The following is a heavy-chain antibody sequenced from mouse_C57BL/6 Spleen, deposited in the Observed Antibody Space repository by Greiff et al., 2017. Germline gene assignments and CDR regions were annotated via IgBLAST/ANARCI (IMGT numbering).Heavy chain of an antibody. CDR3: ASGSYYSNPLSMDY. Sequence: QVQLQQSGAELVRPGSSVKLSCKASGYTFTSYWMHWVKQRPIQGLEWIGNIDPSDSETHYNQKFKDKATLTVDKSSSTAYMQLSSLTSEDSAVYYCASGSYYSNPLSMDYWGQGTSVTVSS. J-gene: IGHJ4*01. V-gene: IGHV1-52*01. D-gene: IGHD2-5*01. CDR2: IDPSDSET. CDR1: GYTFTSYW.